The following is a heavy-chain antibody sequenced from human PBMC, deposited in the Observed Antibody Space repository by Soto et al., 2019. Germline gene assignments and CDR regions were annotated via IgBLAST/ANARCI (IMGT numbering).Heavy chain of an antibody. CDR3: ARKGDIVVVAAAIEY. V-gene: IGHV3-30-3*01. CDR2: ISYDGSNK. CDR1: GFTFSSYA. J-gene: IGHJ4*02. D-gene: IGHD2-15*01. Sequence: PGWSLRLSCAASGFTFSSYAMHWVRQAPGKGLEWVAVISYDGSNKYYADSVKGRFTISRDNSKNTLYLQMNSLRAVDTAVYYCARKGDIVVVAAAIEYWGQGTLVTVSS.